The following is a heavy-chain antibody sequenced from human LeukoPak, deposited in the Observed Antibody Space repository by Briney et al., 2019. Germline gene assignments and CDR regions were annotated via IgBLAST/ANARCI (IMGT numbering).Heavy chain of an antibody. CDR3: ARAGGSYSNWFDP. CDR2: IYYSGST. Sequence: PSETLSLTCTVSGGSISSSSYYWGWIRQPPGKGLEWIGSIYYSGSTYYNPSLKSRVTISVDTSKNQFSLKLSSVTAADTAVYYCARAGGSYSNWFDPWGQGTLVTVSS. V-gene: IGHV4-39*07. J-gene: IGHJ5*02. CDR1: GGSISSSSYY. D-gene: IGHD1-26*01.